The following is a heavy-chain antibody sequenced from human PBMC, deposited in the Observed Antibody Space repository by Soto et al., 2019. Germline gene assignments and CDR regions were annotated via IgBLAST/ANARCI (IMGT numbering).Heavy chain of an antibody. V-gene: IGHV1-18*01. CDR1: GYTFIRYG. CDR2: ISGYNDYT. J-gene: IGHJ6*02. Sequence: QVQLVQSAAEVKKPGASVKVSCKASGYTFIRYGIAWVRQAPGQGLEWMGWISGYNDYTIYTQKLQGRVTMTTDTASNTVYMELRSLGYDDTAVYYCARGGYYDNGWGKLSDYGLDVWGQGTTVTVSS. CDR3: ARGGYYDNGWGKLSDYGLDV. D-gene: IGHD3-16*01.